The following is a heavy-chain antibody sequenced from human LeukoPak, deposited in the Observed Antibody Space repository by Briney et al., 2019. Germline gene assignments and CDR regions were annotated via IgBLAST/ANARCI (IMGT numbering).Heavy chain of an antibody. V-gene: IGHV4-38-2*01. CDR1: DYSIRSDYF. Sequence: SETLSLTCAVSDYSIRSDYFWGWIRQPPGKGLEWIGNVDPSGSTYYNPSLKRRTTVSLDTSKKQFSLRLTSVTAADTAVYYCATVGASHYGDWFFDYWGQGTLVTVSS. CDR2: VDPSGST. CDR3: ATVGASHYGDWFFDY. D-gene: IGHD4-17*01. J-gene: IGHJ4*02.